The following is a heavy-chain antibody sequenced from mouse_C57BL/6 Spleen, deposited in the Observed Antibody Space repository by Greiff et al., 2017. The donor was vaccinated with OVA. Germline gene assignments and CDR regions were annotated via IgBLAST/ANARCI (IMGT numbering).Heavy chain of an antibody. CDR1: GFTFSDYY. V-gene: IGHV5-16*01. CDR3: ARDGNDYFDY. CDR2: INYDGSST. D-gene: IGHD2-3*01. J-gene: IGHJ2*01. Sequence: DVKLVESEGGLVQPGSSLKLSCTASGFTFSDYYMAWVRQVPEKGLEWVANINYDGSSTYYLDSLKSRFIISRDNAKNILYLQMSSLKSEDTATYYCARDGNDYFDYWGQGTTLTVSS.